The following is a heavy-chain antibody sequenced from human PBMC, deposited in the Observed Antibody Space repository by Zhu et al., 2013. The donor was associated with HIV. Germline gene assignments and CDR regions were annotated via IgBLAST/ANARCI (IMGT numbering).Heavy chain of an antibody. CDR3: ARDIAARPAVTDAFDI. J-gene: IGHJ3*02. V-gene: IGHV1-69*01. CDR2: IIPIFGTA. CDR1: GGTFSSYA. Sequence: QVQLVQSGAEVKEPGSSVKVSCKASGGTFSSYAISWVRQAPGQGLEWMGGIIPIFGTANYAQKFQGRVTITADESTSTAYMELSSLRSEDTAVYYCARDIAARPAVTDAFDIWGQGTMVTVSS. D-gene: IGHD6-6*01.